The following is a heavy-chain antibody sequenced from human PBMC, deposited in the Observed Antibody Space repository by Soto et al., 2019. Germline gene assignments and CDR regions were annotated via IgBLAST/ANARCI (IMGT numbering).Heavy chain of an antibody. CDR1: GPSISSYY. Sequence: PSDTLSLTWTVSGPSISSYYWSWIRQPPGKGLEWIGYIYYSGSTNYNPSLKSRVTISVDTSKNQFSLKLSSVTAADTAVYYCARGPVRGMDVWGQGTTVTVSS. D-gene: IGHD2-8*01. J-gene: IGHJ6*02. CDR2: IYYSGST. CDR3: ARGPVRGMDV. V-gene: IGHV4-59*07.